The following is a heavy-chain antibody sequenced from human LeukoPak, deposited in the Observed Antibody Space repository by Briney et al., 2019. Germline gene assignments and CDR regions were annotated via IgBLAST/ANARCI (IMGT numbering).Heavy chain of an antibody. D-gene: IGHD2-2*01. CDR2: ISGSGGST. Sequence: PGGSLRLSRAASGFTFSSYAMSWVRQAPGKGLEWVSAISGSGGSTYYADSVKGRFTISRDNSKNTLYLQMNSLRAEDTAVYYCAKAGHCSSTSCYFAAFRYWGQGTLVTVSS. V-gene: IGHV3-23*01. J-gene: IGHJ4*02. CDR3: AKAGHCSSTSCYFAAFRY. CDR1: GFTFSSYA.